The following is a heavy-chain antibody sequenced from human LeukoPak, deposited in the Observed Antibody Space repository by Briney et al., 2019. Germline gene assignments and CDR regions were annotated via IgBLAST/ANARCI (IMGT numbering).Heavy chain of an antibody. J-gene: IGHJ4*02. CDR3: ARESSRYPYYFDY. D-gene: IGHD3-22*01. CDR2: IYIGGST. CDR1: GGSISNYY. V-gene: IGHV4-4*07. Sequence: PSETLSLTCTVSGGSISNYYWTLIRQPAGKGLEWIGRIYIGGSTNYNPSLKSRVTMSLDTSKNQFSVKLTTVTAADTAVYYCARESSRYPYYFDYWGQGTLVTVSS.